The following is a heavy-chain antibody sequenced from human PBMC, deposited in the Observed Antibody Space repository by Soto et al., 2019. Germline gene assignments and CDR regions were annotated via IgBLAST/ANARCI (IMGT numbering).Heavy chain of an antibody. D-gene: IGHD1-26*01. CDR3: ARTVGAAYYFDF. V-gene: IGHV4-4*07. Sequence: QVQLQESGPGLVKPSETLSRTCTVSGDSMTKYYWSWIRQAAGKGLEWIGRIYTSGSTNYNPSLKSRVTMSIDTSNNHFSLKLKSVTAADTAVYYCARTVGAAYYFDFWGQGALVTVSS. J-gene: IGHJ4*02. CDR2: IYTSGST. CDR1: GDSMTKYY.